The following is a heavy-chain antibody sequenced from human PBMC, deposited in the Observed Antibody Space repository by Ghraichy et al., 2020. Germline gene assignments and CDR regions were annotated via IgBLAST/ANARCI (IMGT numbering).Heavy chain of an antibody. J-gene: IGHJ5*02. CDR1: GGSFSGYY. D-gene: IGHD1-1*01. Sequence: SETLSLTCAVYGGSFSGYYWSWIRQPPGKGLEWIGEINHSGSTNYNPSLKSRVTISVDTSKNQFSLKLSSVTAADTAVYYCARAPSSTGTPFDPLGQGTLVTVSS. CDR3: ARAPSSTGTPFDP. CDR2: INHSGST. V-gene: IGHV4-34*01.